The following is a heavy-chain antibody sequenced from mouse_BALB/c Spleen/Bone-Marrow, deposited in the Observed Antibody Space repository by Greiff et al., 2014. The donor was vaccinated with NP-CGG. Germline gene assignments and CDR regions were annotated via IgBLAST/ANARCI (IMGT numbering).Heavy chain of an antibody. V-gene: IGHV1-87*01. CDR3: ARGDYYYFGY. Sequence: VQLVESGAELARPGASVKLSCKASGYTFTNYWMEWIKQRPGQGLEWIGAIYPGDGDTRYTQKFKGKATLTADKSSSTAYMQLSSLASEDSAVYYCARGDYYYFGYWGQGTTLTVSS. CDR1: GYTFTNYW. CDR2: IYPGDGDT. J-gene: IGHJ2*01. D-gene: IGHD1-1*01.